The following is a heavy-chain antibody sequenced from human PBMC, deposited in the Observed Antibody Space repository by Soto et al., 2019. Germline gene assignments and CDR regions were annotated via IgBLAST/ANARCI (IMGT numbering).Heavy chain of an antibody. V-gene: IGHV3-23*01. CDR1: GFTFSSYA. CDR2: VSIGGST. D-gene: IGHD2-15*01. J-gene: IGHJ4*02. Sequence: DVQLLESGGGLVQPEGSLRLSCAASGFTFSSYAMGWVRQGPGKGLEWVAVVSIGGSTHYADSVRGRFTISRDNSKNPLSLQMNSLPAEATVVYLCAKRRGAGGHFDYWGQGALVTVSS. CDR3: AKRRGAGGHFDY.